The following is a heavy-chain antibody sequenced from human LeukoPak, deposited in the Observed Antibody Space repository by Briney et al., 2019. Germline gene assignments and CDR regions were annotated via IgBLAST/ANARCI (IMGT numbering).Heavy chain of an antibody. J-gene: IGHJ4*02. CDR1: GGSISSGSYY. D-gene: IGHD2-15*01. Sequence: SQTLSLTCTVSGGSISSGSYYWSWIRQPPGKGLEWIGCIYYSGSSYYNPSLKSRFTISVDTSKNQFSLKLSSVTAADTAVYYCAREKIMVVDYWGQGTLVTVSS. V-gene: IGHV4-30-4*07. CDR2: IYYSGSS. CDR3: AREKIMVVDY.